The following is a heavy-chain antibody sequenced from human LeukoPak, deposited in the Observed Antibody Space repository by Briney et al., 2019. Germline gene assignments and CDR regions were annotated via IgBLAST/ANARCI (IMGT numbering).Heavy chain of an antibody. J-gene: IGHJ4*02. CDR1: GGSISSYY. Sequence: SETLSLTCTVSGGSISSYYWSWLRQPPGKGLEWIGYIYYSGSTNYNPSLKSRVTISVDTSKNQFSLKLSSVTAADTAVYYCARGPGVVPAAMYNYWGQGTLVTVSS. CDR2: IYYSGST. CDR3: ARGPGVVPAAMYNY. V-gene: IGHV4-59*01. D-gene: IGHD2-2*01.